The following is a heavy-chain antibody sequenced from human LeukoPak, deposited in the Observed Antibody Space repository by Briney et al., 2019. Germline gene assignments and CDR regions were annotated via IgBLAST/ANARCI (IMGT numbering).Heavy chain of an antibody. CDR3: ARDRPPYYYYMDV. J-gene: IGHJ6*03. V-gene: IGHV3-11*01. Sequence: GGSLRLSCAASGFTLSDYYMSWIRQAPGKGLEWVSYISSSGSTIYYADSVKGRFTISRDNAKNSLYLQMNSLRAEDTAVYYCARDRPPYYYYMDVWGKGTTVTVSS. CDR1: GFTLSDYY. CDR2: ISSSGSTI. D-gene: IGHD6-6*01.